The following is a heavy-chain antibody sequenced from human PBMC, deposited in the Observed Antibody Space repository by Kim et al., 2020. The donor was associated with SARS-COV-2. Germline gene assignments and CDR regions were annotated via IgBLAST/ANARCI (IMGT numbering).Heavy chain of an antibody. CDR2: IDSSGNAI. D-gene: IGHD1-1*01. J-gene: IGHJ4*02. V-gene: IGHV3-48*02. CDR1: GFTFSGAS. CDR3: ARGQLRSFDY. Sequence: GGSLRLSCTASGFTFSGASMDWVRQAPGKGLEWIAYIDSSGNAIAYADSVRGRFTISRYNGKSSLFLQMNSLRDEDTAVYFCARGQLRSFDYWGPGTLVT.